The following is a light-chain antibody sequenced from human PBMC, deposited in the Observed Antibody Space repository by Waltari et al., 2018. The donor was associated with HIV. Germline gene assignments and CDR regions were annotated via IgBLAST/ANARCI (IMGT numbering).Light chain of an antibody. J-gene: IGLJ3*02. CDR3: QSYESNKNWV. CDR1: SGSIAGNF. Sequence: NLMLTHPHSVSESPGKTVTISCTRSSGSIAGNFVQWFQRRPGISPTTVIYESYFRSSVAPARFSGTSDRSANSASLTSAGLKTGDEADYYCQSYESNKNWVFGGGTKLTVL. V-gene: IGLV6-57*01. CDR2: ESY.